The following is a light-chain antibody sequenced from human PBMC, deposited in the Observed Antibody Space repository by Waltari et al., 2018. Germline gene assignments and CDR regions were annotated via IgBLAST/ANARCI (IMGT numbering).Light chain of an antibody. Sequence: DIQMTQSPSSLSASVGETVTIASRAGQAIQSFLNWYQQKPGRAPKFLISNSSTLQSVVPSMFGGSASGTEFTLTISSLQPEDVATYFCQQTFTTPWTFGPGTTVEIK. J-gene: IGKJ1*01. V-gene: IGKV1-39*01. CDR1: QAIQSF. CDR3: QQTFTTPWT. CDR2: NSS.